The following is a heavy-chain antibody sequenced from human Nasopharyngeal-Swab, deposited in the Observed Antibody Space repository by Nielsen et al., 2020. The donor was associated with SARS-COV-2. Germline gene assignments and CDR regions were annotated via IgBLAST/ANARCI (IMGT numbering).Heavy chain of an antibody. CDR1: GFTFSNYD. J-gene: IGHJ4*02. D-gene: IGHD4-17*01. V-gene: IGHV3-13*01. CDR2: INPAGVT. CDR3: ARDAPAHYGAFY. Sequence: GESLKISCAASGFTFSNYDMHWVRQATGKGPEWLSGINPAGVTYSPDSVKGRFTISRENAKNSLYLQMNSLIAEDTAVYYCARDAPAHYGAFYWGRGTLVTVSS.